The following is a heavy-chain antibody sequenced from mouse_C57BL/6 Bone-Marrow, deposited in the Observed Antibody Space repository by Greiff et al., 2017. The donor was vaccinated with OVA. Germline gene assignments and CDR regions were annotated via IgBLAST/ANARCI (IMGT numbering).Heavy chain of an antibody. CDR1: GFTFSSYG. CDR3: ARSRYYGSSPFAY. J-gene: IGHJ3*01. CDR2: ISSGGGYT. V-gene: IGHV5-6*01. D-gene: IGHD1-1*01. Sequence: EVHLVESGGDLVKPGGSLKLSCAASGFTFSSYGMSWVRQTPDKRLEWVATISSGGGYTYYPDSVKGRFTISRDNAKNTLYLQMSSLKSEDTAMYYCARSRYYGSSPFAYWGQGTLVTVSA.